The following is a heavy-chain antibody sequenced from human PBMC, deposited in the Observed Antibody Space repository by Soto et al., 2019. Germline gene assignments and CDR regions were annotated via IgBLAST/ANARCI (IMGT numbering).Heavy chain of an antibody. CDR1: GYTFTSYA. V-gene: IGHV1-3*01. CDR3: ARELGGWPDY. Sequence: QVQLVQSGAEVKKPGASVKVSCKASGYTFTSYAMNWVRQAPGQSLEWMGWINAGNVNTKYSQKFQGRVTITRDTSASPAYMELSSLRSEDTAVYYWARELGGWPDYWGQGTLVTVSS. CDR2: INAGNVNT. D-gene: IGHD2-15*01. J-gene: IGHJ4*02.